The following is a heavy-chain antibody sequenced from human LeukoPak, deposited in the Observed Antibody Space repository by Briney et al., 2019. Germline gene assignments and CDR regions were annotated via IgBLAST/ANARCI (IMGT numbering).Heavy chain of an antibody. D-gene: IGHD3-3*01. J-gene: IGHJ4*02. CDR1: GFTFSSYW. V-gene: IGHV3-7*01. CDR2: IKQDGSEK. CDR3: ARDSYDFWSGYYIDY. Sequence: GGSLRLSCAASGFTFSSYWMSWVRQAPGKGLEWVANIKQDGSEKYYVDSVKGRFTISRDNAKNSLYLQMNSLRAEDTAVYYCARDSYDFWSGYYIDYWGQGTLVTACS.